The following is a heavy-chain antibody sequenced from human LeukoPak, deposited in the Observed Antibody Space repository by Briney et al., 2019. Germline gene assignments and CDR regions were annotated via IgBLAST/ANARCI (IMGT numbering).Heavy chain of an antibody. Sequence: SETLSLTCTVWGVSISSSSYYWRWIRQPPGKGLEWSGCIYYSGSTYYNPSLKSRVTISVDTSKNQFSLKLSSVTAADTAVYYCARLILSSYGYFFDYWGQGTLVTVSS. D-gene: IGHD5-18*01. V-gene: IGHV4-39*01. J-gene: IGHJ4*02. CDR1: GVSISSSSYY. CDR3: ARLILSSYGYFFDY. CDR2: IYYSGST.